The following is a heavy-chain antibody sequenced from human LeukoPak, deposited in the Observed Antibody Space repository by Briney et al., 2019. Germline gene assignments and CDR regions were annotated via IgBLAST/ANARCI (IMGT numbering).Heavy chain of an antibody. D-gene: IGHD3-22*01. CDR1: GLTFSNAW. V-gene: IGHV3-21*01. Sequence: GGSLRLSCAVSGLTFSNAWMSWVRQAPGKGLEWVSSISGSSTYIDYADSVKGRFTISRDNAKNALYLQMDSPRAEDTAVYYCARDHSSGRYFDFWGQGTLVTVSS. CDR3: ARDHSSGRYFDF. J-gene: IGHJ4*02. CDR2: ISGSSTYI.